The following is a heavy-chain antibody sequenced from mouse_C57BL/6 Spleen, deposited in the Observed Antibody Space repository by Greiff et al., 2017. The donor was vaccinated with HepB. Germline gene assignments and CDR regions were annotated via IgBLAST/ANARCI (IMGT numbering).Heavy chain of an antibody. J-gene: IGHJ2*01. D-gene: IGHD1-1*01. Sequence: VQLQQSGAELVRPGASVKLSCTASGFNIKDDYMHWVKQRPEQGLEWIGWIDPENGDTEYASKFQGKATITADTSSNTAYLQLSSLTSEDTAVYYCTGGSKDDWGQGTTLTVSS. CDR1: GFNIKDDY. CDR2: IDPENGDT. CDR3: TGGSKDD. V-gene: IGHV14-4*01.